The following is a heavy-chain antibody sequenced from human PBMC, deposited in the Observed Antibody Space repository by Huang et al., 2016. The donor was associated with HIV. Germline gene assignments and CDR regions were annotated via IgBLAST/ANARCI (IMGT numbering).Heavy chain of an antibody. J-gene: IGHJ4*02. CDR1: GYTLSALS. CDR3: ATVYRRFRNHDSGDYYFDY. V-gene: IGHV1-24*01. CDR2: VYPEDGET. D-gene: IGHD3-22*01. Sequence: QAQLVQSGAEVKKPGASVKVSCQVSGYTLSALSMHWVRQAPGRGLEWMGGVYPEDGETSNAQKFQGRVTMTEETSTDTAYMELSSLRSEDTAVYYCATVYRRFRNHDSGDYYFDYWDQGTLVTVSS.